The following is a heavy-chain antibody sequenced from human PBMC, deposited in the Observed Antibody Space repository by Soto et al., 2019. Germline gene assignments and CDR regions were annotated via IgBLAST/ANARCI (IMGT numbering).Heavy chain of an antibody. CDR1: GFTFSYYC. V-gene: IGHV3-11*01. Sequence: GGSLRLSCAASGFTFSYYCMSWSRQAPGKGPEWVSYISSSGSTIYYADSVNGRFTISRDNAKNSLYLQMNSLRAEDTAVYYCARAEVEQLVRMLDYYYGMDAWGQGTTVTVSS. J-gene: IGHJ6*02. D-gene: IGHD6-13*01. CDR2: ISSSGSTI. CDR3: ARAEVEQLVRMLDYYYGMDA.